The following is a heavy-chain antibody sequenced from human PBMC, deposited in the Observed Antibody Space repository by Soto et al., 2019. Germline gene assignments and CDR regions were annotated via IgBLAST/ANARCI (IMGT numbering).Heavy chain of an antibody. J-gene: IGHJ6*02. V-gene: IGHV3-7*02. CDR3: ARGHYGLDV. CDR2: INHDLSEK. CDR1: GSPLGRHW. Sequence: EWNLVQSGGGLVQPGGSLRLSCVASGSPLGRHWVTWVRQAPGRGLEWVAHINHDLSEKQLVDSVNGRFTMSRDNAQNSVYLQMNSLRAEDTAVYYCARGHYGLDVWGQGTTVIVSS.